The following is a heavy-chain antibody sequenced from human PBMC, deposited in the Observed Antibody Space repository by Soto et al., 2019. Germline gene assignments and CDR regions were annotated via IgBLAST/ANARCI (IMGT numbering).Heavy chain of an antibody. V-gene: IGHV4-31*03. D-gene: IGHD6-13*01. J-gene: IGHJ4*02. Sequence: SETLSLTCTVSGGSISSGGYYGSWIRQHPGKGLEWIGYIYYSGSTYYNPSLKSRVTISVDTSKNQFSLKLSSVTAADTAVYYCAREGSSWYYFDYWGQGTLVTVSS. CDR3: AREGSSWYYFDY. CDR2: IYYSGST. CDR1: GGSISSGGYY.